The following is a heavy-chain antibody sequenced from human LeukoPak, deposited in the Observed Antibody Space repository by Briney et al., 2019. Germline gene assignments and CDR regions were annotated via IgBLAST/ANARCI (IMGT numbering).Heavy chain of an antibody. Sequence: NPGGSLRLSCAASGFTFSDYYMTWIRQAPGKGLEWVSYISDNGNSIYYEDSVKGRFTISRDNAKNSLYLQMNSLRADDKAVYFCARVPQFYSPLDYWGQGTLVTVSS. V-gene: IGHV3-11*01. CDR1: GFTFSDYY. D-gene: IGHD2/OR15-2a*01. CDR3: ARVPQFYSPLDY. J-gene: IGHJ4*02. CDR2: ISDNGNSI.